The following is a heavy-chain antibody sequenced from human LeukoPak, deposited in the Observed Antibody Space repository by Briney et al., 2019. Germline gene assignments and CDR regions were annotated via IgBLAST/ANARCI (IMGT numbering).Heavy chain of an antibody. D-gene: IGHD6-19*01. CDR1: GDSVSSNSAA. Sequence: SQTLSLTCAISGDSVSSNSAAWNWIRQSPSRGLEWLGRTYYGSKWYNDYAVSVKSRITINPDTSKNQFSLQLNSVTPEDTAVYYCARGDGVAVAALFDYWGQGTLVTVSS. J-gene: IGHJ4*02. CDR3: ARGDGVAVAALFDY. V-gene: IGHV6-1*01. CDR2: TYYGSKWYN.